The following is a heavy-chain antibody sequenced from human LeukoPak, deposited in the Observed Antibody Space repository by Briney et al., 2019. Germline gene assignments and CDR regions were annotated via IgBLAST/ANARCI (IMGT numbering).Heavy chain of an antibody. D-gene: IGHD6-19*01. CDR3: ARRGSGSHMPGY. V-gene: IGHV5-51*01. J-gene: IGHJ4*02. Sequence: LGESLKISCEGSGYSFTSHWIAWVRQMPGKGLEWMGIINPADSDTRYSPSFLGQVTISVDKSISTAYLQWNSLKASDTAMYYCARRGSGSHMPGYWGQGTLVTVSS. CDR1: GYSFTSHW. CDR2: INPADSDT.